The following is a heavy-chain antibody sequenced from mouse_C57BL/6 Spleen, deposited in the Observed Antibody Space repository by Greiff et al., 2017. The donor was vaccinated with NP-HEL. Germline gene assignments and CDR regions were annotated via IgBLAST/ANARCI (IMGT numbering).Heavy chain of an antibody. V-gene: IGHV5-17*01. CDR3: ARHDYDDYFAY. CDR1: GFTFSDYG. Sequence: EVHLVESGGGLVKPGGSLILSCAASGFTFSDYGMHWVRQAPEKGLEWVAYISSGSSTIYYADTVKGRFTISIVNAKNTLFLQMTSLRSEDTAMYSCARHDYDDYFAYWGQGTTLTVSS. CDR2: ISSGSSTI. D-gene: IGHD2-4*01. J-gene: IGHJ2*01.